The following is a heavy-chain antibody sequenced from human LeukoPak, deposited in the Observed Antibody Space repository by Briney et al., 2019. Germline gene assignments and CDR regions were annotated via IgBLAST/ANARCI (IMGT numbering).Heavy chain of an antibody. CDR1: GASISSGSYY. J-gene: IGHJ3*02. CDR3: ARHKRHGSGRQVGAVDI. Sequence: PSETLSLTCTVSGASISSGSYYWGWIRQPPGKGLEWIGSIYYIGSTYYNPSLKSRVTVSLDTPNNQFSLKLSSATAADTGVYYCARHKRHGSGRQVGAVDIWGQGTMVTVSS. D-gene: IGHD3-10*01. CDR2: IYYIGST. V-gene: IGHV4-39*01.